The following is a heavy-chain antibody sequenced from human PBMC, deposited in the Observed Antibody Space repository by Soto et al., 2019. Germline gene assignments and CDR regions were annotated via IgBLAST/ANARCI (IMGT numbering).Heavy chain of an antibody. CDR2: TYYRSKWYN. Sequence: PSQTLSLTCAISGDSVCSNSAAWNWIRQSPSRGLEWLGRTYYRSKWYNDYAVSVKSRITINPDTSKNQFSLQLNSVTPEDTAVYYCARVPTAMVREGYYGMDVWGQGTTVTVSS. J-gene: IGHJ6*02. D-gene: IGHD5-18*01. CDR1: GDSVCSNSAA. V-gene: IGHV6-1*01. CDR3: ARVPTAMVREGYYGMDV.